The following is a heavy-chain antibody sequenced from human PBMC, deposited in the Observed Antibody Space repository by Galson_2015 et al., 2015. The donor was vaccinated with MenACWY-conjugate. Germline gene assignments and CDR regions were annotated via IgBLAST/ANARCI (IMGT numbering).Heavy chain of an antibody. Sequence: SLRLSCPASGFRFGNSVLHWVRQAPGKGLEWVRIISYDGTNKHHADSVKGRFTISRDNSKNTLYVQMSSLRAEDTAVYYCAKDNNYYGSGSYLLYWGQGTLVTVSS. CDR1: GFRFGNSV. J-gene: IGHJ4*02. CDR2: ISYDGTNK. CDR3: AKDNNYYGSGSYLLY. D-gene: IGHD3-10*01. V-gene: IGHV3-30*04.